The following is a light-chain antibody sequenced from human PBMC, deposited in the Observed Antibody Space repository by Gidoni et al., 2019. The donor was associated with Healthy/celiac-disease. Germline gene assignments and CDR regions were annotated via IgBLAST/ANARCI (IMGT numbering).Light chain of an antibody. V-gene: IGKV1-5*03. Sequence: DTQMTQPPSTLPASVGDRVTITCRASQSISSWLAWYQQKPGKAPKLLIYKASSLESGVPARFSGSGSGTEFTLTISSLQADDFAAYYCQQYNSYSGTFGQGTKVEIK. CDR2: KAS. CDR3: QQYNSYSGT. CDR1: QSISSW. J-gene: IGKJ1*01.